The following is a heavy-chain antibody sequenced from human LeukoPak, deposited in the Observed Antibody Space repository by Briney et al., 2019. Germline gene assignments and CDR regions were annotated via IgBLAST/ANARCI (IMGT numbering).Heavy chain of an antibody. CDR1: GYTFTSNY. CDR3: ARDSSDGYNYFDY. CDR2: ISPSGGST. J-gene: IGHJ4*02. V-gene: IGHV1-46*01. Sequence: ASVKVSCKAFGYTFTSNYMHWVRQAPGQGPEWMGVISPSGGSTTYAQKFQGRVTLTRDMSTSTDYLELSSLRSEDTAVYYCARDSSDGYNYFDYWGQGTLVTVSS. D-gene: IGHD5-24*01.